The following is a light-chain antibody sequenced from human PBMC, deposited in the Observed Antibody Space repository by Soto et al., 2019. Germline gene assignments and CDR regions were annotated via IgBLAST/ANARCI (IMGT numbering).Light chain of an antibody. CDR3: QQRNNWTWT. CDR2: EGS. CDR1: QGFXSY. Sequence: IDLTQSPSTLSLSPGQTATLPCRASQGFXSYFVWYQQKAGQAPRILXYEGSNRATGIPTRFSGSGSGTDFTLTISGLEPEDFAVYYCQQRNNWTWTFGQGTKVDIK. V-gene: IGKV3-11*01. J-gene: IGKJ1*01.